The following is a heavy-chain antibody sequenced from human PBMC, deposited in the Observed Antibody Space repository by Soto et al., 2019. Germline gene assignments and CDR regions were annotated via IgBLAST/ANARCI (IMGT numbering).Heavy chain of an antibody. CDR2: IIPIFGTP. Sequence: SVKVSCKAFGGTFRSSAINWVRQAPGQGLEWMGGIIPIFGTPNYARKFQGRVTITADESTSTAYMELSSLSSEDTAVYYCASPKGERWLRLRPLGYWGQGALVTVS. CDR3: ASPKGERWLRLRPLGY. J-gene: IGHJ4*02. CDR1: GGTFRSSA. D-gene: IGHD5-12*01. V-gene: IGHV1-69*13.